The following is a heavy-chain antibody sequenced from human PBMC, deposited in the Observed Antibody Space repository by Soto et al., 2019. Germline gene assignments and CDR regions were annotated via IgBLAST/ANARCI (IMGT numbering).Heavy chain of an antibody. CDR1: GFTFDAYA. Sequence: EVELVESGGGLVQPGRSLRLSCTTSGFTFDAYAMHWVRQAPGKGLEWVSGIAWYGDIIDYADFVKGRFTVSRDHAKKYLYLQMNSPRAEDTALYYCANDLGPAPGFDFWGQGTLVTVSS. V-gene: IGHV3-9*01. CDR2: IAWYGDII. J-gene: IGHJ4*02. D-gene: IGHD7-27*01. CDR3: ANDLGPAPGFDF.